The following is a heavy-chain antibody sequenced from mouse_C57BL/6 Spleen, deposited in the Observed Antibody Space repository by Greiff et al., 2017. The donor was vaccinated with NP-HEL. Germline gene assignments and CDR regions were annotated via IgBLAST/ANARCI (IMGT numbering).Heavy chain of an antibody. V-gene: IGHV5-16*01. CDR3: ARGYGNYGGYFDY. CDR1: GFTFSDYY. D-gene: IGHD2-10*02. J-gene: IGHJ2*01. Sequence: EVNVVESEGGLVQPGSSMKLSCTASGFTFSDYYMAWVRQVPEKGLEWVANINYDGSSTYYLDSLKSRFIISRDNAKNILYLQMSSLKSEDTATYYCARGYGNYGGYFDYWGQGTTLTVSS. CDR2: INYDGSST.